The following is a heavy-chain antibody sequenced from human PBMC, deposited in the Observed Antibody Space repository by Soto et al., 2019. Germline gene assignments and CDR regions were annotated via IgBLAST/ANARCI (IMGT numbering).Heavy chain of an antibody. Sequence: PSETLSLTCTVSGGSISSSGYYWGWIRQPPGKGLEWIGSFYYSGSTYYNPSLKSRVTISVDTSDNQFSLKLSSVTAADTAVYYCARQVIDGALAGAGSFDYWGQGTLVTAPQ. J-gene: IGHJ4*02. D-gene: IGHD3-10*01. CDR2: FYYSGST. CDR3: ARQVIDGALAGAGSFDY. CDR1: GGSISSSGYY. V-gene: IGHV4-39*01.